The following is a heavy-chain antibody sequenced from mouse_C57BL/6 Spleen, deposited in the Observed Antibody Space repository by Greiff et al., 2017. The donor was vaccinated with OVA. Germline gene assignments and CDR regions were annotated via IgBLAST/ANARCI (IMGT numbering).Heavy chain of an antibody. Sequence: QVQLQQPGTELVKPGASVKLSCKASGYTFTSYWMHWVKQRPGQGLEWIGNINPSNGGTNYNEKFKSKATLTVAKSSSTAYMQLSSLTSEDSAVYYCERQRHYGSSYDWYFDVWGTGTTVTVSS. V-gene: IGHV1-53*01. CDR2: INPSNGGT. CDR1: GYTFTSYW. D-gene: IGHD1-1*01. CDR3: ERQRHYGSSYDWYFDV. J-gene: IGHJ1*03.